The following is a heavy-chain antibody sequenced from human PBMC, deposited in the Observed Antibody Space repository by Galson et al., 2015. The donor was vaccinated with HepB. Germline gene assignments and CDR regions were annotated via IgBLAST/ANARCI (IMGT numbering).Heavy chain of an antibody. V-gene: IGHV3-48*01. CDR1: GFTLSSYS. CDR3: VRGGLTEYPLRYPTHFDY. Sequence: SLRLSCAVSGFTLSSYSMDWVRQAPGEGLEWLSYISTGSSTIFYADSVRGRVTISRDDAKNSLYLQMSSLTAEDTAVYYCVRGGLTEYPLRYPTHFDYWGQGTLITVSS. D-gene: IGHD2-2*02. J-gene: IGHJ4*02. CDR2: ISTGSSTI.